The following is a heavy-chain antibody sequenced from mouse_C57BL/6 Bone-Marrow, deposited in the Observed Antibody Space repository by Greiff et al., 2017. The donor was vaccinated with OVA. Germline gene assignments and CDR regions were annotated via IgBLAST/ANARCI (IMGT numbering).Heavy chain of an antibody. Sequence: EVQGVESGGGLVKPGGSLKLSCAASGFTFSDYGMHWVRQAPEKGLEWVAYISSGSSTIYYADTVKGRFTISRDNAKNTLFLQMTSLRSEDTAMYYWAKAIYSPWFAYWGQGTLVTVSA. V-gene: IGHV5-17*01. CDR2: ISSGSSTI. J-gene: IGHJ3*01. CDR3: AKAIYSPWFAY. D-gene: IGHD1-3*01. CDR1: GFTFSDYG.